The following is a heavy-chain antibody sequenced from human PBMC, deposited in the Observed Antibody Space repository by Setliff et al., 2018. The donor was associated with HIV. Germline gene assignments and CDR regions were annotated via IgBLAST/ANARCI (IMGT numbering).Heavy chain of an antibody. J-gene: IGHJ4*02. CDR3: ARAYFGSGIYY. D-gene: IGHD3-10*01. CDR1: GGSISSYY. V-gene: IGHV4-4*09. CDR2: IYSSGST. Sequence: PSETLSLTCTVSGGSISSYYWSWIRQPPGKGLEWLGHIYSSGSTNYNPSLKSRVTISVDTSKNQFSLKLYSVTAADAAVYYCARAYFGSGIYYWGQGTLVTVSS.